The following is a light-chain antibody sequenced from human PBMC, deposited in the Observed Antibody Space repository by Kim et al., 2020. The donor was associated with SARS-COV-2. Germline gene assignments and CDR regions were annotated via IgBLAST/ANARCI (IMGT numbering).Light chain of an antibody. CDR2: RNT. CDR1: SSNSASYY. CDR3: SAWDDSLSGAL. J-gene: IGLJ2*01. Sequence: GQRDTIACSGNSSNSASYYVYWYQQLPGTAPRLLNYRNTQRPSGVPDRFSGSKSGTSASLAIGGLRSEDEADYYCSAWDDSLSGALFGGGTKVTVL. V-gene: IGLV1-47*01.